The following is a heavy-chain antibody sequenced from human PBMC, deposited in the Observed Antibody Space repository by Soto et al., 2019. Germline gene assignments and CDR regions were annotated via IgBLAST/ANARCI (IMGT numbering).Heavy chain of an antibody. Sequence: VRSLRLSWAASGFTFRSYGMHWVSQAPGKGLEWVAVISYDGSNKYYADSVKGRFTISRDNSKNTLYLQMNSLRAEDTAVYYCAKAIWGSYRYYYYYYMDVWGKGTTVTVSS. D-gene: IGHD3-16*02. J-gene: IGHJ6*03. CDR2: ISYDGSNK. CDR1: GFTFRSYG. CDR3: AKAIWGSYRYYYYYYMDV. V-gene: IGHV3-30*18.